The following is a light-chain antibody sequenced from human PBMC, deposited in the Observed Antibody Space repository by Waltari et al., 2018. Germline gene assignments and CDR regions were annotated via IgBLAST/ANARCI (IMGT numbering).Light chain of an antibody. CDR2: TDD. Sequence: SVLTQPPSASGAPGQRVTIPCSGSSSNIGSHYVYWYQQLPGTAPKLLIYTDDQRAAGVPDRVSASKSGTSASLTISGLQAEDEADYYCCSHAGSGTFWVFGGGTKLTVL. V-gene: IGLV1-47*02. CDR3: CSHAGSGTFWV. J-gene: IGLJ2*01. CDR1: SSNIGSHY.